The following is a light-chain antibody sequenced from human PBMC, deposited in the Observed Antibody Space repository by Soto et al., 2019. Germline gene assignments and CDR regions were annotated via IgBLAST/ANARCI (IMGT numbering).Light chain of an antibody. CDR1: QSLLYSSNSKNY. Sequence: DIVMTQSPDSLAVSLGERATINCKSSQSLLYSSNSKNYLAWYQRKSGQPPKLLIYWASTRESGVPDRFSGSGSGTDXTLXXSXLQADDVAXXXXQQYLSIPRTFGQGTKVEIK. V-gene: IGKV4-1*01. J-gene: IGKJ1*01. CDR3: QQYLSIPRT. CDR2: WAS.